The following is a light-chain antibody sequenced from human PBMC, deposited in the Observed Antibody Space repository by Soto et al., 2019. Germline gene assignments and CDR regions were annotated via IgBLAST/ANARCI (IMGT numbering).Light chain of an antibody. Sequence: DIQMTQSPSSLSASVGDRVTINCRASQTISNYLNWYQEKPGKAPKLLIYAASNLQSGVPSRFSGSGSRTEFTLTISNLQPEDFATYYCQKTYSTPFTFGPGTKVDI. CDR3: QKTYSTPFT. CDR2: AAS. V-gene: IGKV1-39*01. J-gene: IGKJ3*01. CDR1: QTISNY.